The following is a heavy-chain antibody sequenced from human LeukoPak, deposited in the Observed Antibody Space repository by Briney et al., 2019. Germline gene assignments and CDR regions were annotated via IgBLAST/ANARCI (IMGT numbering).Heavy chain of an antibody. CDR2: IYYSGST. J-gene: IGHJ4*02. V-gene: IGHV4-31*03. CDR3: ARSKAAAGLRFALFDY. D-gene: IGHD6-13*01. Sequence: PSETLSLTCTVSGGSISSGGYYWSWIRQHPGKGLEWIGYIYYSGSTYYNPSLKSRVTISVDTSKNQFSLKLSSETAADTAVYYCARSKAAAGLRFALFDYWGQGTLVTVSS. CDR1: GGSISSGGYY.